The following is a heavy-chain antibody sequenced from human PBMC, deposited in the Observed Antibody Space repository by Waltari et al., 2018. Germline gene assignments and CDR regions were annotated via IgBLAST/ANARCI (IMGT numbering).Heavy chain of an antibody. V-gene: IGHV3-53*02. Sequence: EVQLVETGGALINPGGSLRLSCAASEFIVRNNYMAWVRQAPGKGLEWVSVIYAGGGSDSADSVRGRFTISRDNSKNTLYLEMNALRPDDTAVYYCATLGAYLGAFEVWGRGTMVTVSS. J-gene: IGHJ3*01. D-gene: IGHD3-16*01. CDR3: ATLGAYLGAFEV. CDR2: IYAGGGS. CDR1: EFIVRNNY.